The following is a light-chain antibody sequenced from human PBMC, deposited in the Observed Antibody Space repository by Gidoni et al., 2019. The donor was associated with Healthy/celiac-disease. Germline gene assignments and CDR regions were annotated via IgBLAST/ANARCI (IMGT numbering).Light chain of an antibody. J-gene: IGKJ1*01. V-gene: IGKV4-1*01. CDR2: WAS. Sequence: DILMTQSPDSLAVSLGERATINCKSSQSVLYSSNNKNYLAWYQQKPGQPPKLLIDWASTRESGVPDRFSGSGSGTDFTLTISSLQAEDVAVYYCQQYYSTPWTFGQGTKVEIK. CDR1: QSVLYSSNNKNY. CDR3: QQYYSTPWT.